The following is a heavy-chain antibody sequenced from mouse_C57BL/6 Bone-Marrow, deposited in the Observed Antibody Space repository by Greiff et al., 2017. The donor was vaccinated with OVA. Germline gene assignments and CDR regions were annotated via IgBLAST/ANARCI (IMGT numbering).Heavy chain of an antibody. CDR1: GFTFSSYA. J-gene: IGHJ3*01. V-gene: IGHV5-4*01. CDR2: ISDGGSYT. Sequence: EVLLVESGGGLVKPGGSLKLSCAASGFTFSSYAMSWVRQTPEKRLEWVATISDGGSYTYYPDHVKGRFTISRDNAKNNLYLQMSRLKSEDTAVYYCAREGCVGGFAYGYQGTVATVTA. D-gene: IGHD3-1*01. CDR3: AREGCVGGFAY.